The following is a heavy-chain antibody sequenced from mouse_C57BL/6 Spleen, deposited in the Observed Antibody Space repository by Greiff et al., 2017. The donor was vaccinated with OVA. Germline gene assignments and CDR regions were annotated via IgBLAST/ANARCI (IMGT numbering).Heavy chain of an antibody. CDR2: ISSGSSTI. V-gene: IGHV5-17*01. Sequence: EVKVVESGGSLVKPGGSLKLSCAASGFTFSDYGMHWVRQAPEKGLEWVAYISSGSSTIYYADTVKGRFTISRDNAKNTLFLQMTSLRSEDTAMYYCARQNYDYDDGYFDYWGQGTTLTVSS. J-gene: IGHJ2*01. CDR1: GFTFSDYG. CDR3: ARQNYDYDDGYFDY. D-gene: IGHD2-4*01.